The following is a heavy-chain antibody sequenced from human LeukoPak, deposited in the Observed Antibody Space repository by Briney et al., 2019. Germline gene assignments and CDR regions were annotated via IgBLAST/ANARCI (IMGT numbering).Heavy chain of an antibody. J-gene: IGHJ4*02. V-gene: IGHV5-51*01. Sequence: GESLKISCKGSGYRFTTYWIGWVRQMPGKGLEWMGIVYPGNSDTIYSPSFRGQVTISADKSINTAYLQWSSLKASDTAIYYCARHGSGSFLYWGQGTLVTVSS. CDR3: ARHGSGSFLY. CDR2: VYPGNSDT. CDR1: GYRFTTYW. D-gene: IGHD2-15*01.